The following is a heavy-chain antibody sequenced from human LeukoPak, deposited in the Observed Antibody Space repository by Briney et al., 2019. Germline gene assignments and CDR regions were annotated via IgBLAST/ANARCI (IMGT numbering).Heavy chain of an antibody. V-gene: IGHV3-73*01. D-gene: IGHD3-10*01. J-gene: IGHJ2*01. CDR1: GFTFSGSA. Sequence: GGSLKLSCAASGFTFSGSAMHWARLASGKGLEWVGRVRSKNNYYATTYAASVRGRFTISRDDSKNMAYLQMDSLKAEDTAVYFCSRTSDSAWYFDLWGRGTLVTVSS. CDR3: SRTSDSAWYFDL. CDR2: VRSKNNYYAT.